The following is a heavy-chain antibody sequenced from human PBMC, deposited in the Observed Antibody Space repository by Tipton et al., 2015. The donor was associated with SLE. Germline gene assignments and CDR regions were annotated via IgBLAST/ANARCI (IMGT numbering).Heavy chain of an antibody. CDR3: ARHPARPDAFDI. Sequence: GLVKPSETLSLTCTVSGASMRSYYWSWIRQPPGKGLEWIGYVYHSGSTNYNPSLKSRITMSIDTAKNQFSLELSSVTAADTAVYYCARHPARPDAFDIWGQGTMVTVSS. CDR2: VYHSGST. J-gene: IGHJ3*02. V-gene: IGHV4-59*08. CDR1: GASMRSYY.